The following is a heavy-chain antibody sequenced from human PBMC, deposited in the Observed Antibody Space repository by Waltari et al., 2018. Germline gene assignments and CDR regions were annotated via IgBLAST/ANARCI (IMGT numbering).Heavy chain of an antibody. Sequence: QVQLQESGPGLVKPSETLSLTCTVSGGSISSHYWSWIRQPPGKGLEWIGYIYYSGSTNYNPSLKSRVTISVDTSKNQFSLKLSSVTAADTAVYYCARSPLTYYYDSSGYLSSNWFDPWGQGTLVTVSS. CDR1: GGSISSHY. D-gene: IGHD3-22*01. CDR2: IYYSGST. V-gene: IGHV4-59*11. CDR3: ARSPLTYYYDSSGYLSSNWFDP. J-gene: IGHJ5*02.